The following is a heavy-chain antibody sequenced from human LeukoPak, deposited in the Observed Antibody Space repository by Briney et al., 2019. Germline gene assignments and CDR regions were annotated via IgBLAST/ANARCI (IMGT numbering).Heavy chain of an antibody. D-gene: IGHD3-10*01. V-gene: IGHV1-18*01. Sequence: ASVKVSCKASGYTFSNYGFTWVRQAPGQGLEWMGTISGRNGYVNYAPKFQGRVTMTTDTSSTTAYMELRSLRFDDTAVYYCARYNSLLRGVTTSDYWGQGTLVTVSS. CDR1: GYTFSNYG. CDR2: ISGRNGYV. J-gene: IGHJ4*02. CDR3: ARYNSLLRGVTTSDY.